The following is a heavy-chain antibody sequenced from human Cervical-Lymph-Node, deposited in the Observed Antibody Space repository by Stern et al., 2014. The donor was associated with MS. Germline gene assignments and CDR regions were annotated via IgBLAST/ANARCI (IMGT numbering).Heavy chain of an antibody. Sequence: VQLVQSGGGLVQPGGSLRLSCAASGFTFSSYSMNWVRQAPGKGLEWVSYISSSSSTIYYADSVKGRFTISRDNAKNSLYLQMNSLRDEDTAVYYCATVYSSSLNWFDPWGQGTLVTVSS. V-gene: IGHV3-48*02. CDR3: ATVYSSSLNWFDP. D-gene: IGHD6-6*01. J-gene: IGHJ5*02. CDR2: ISSSSSTI. CDR1: GFTFSSYS.